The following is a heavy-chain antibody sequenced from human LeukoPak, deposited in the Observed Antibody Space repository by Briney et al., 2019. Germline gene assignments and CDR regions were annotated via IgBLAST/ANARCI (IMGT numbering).Heavy chain of an antibody. Sequence: PGGSLRLSCAASGFTFSDYSMSWIRQAPGKGLEWISYISTSSSYTNYGDSVNCRFTISRDNSKNSLYLQMNSLRAEDTAVYYCARDRYYASGSYNWFDPWGQGTLVTVSS. D-gene: IGHD3-10*01. CDR2: ISTSSSYT. V-gene: IGHV3-11*05. CDR1: GFTFSDYS. J-gene: IGHJ5*02. CDR3: ARDRYYASGSYNWFDP.